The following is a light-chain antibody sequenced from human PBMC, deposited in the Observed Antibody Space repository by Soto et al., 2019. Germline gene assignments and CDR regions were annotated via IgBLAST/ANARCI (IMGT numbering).Light chain of an antibody. J-gene: IGLJ2*01. CDR2: VNSDGSH. Sequence: QLVLTQSPYASASLGGSVKLTCSLSSGLSDYTIAWHQQQPEKGPRFLMRVNSDGSHIKGDEIPDRFSGSSSGTERNLTISSLQSEDEGDYYCQTWGTGARIFGGGTKLTVL. CDR1: SGLSDYT. V-gene: IGLV4-69*01. CDR3: QTWGTGARI.